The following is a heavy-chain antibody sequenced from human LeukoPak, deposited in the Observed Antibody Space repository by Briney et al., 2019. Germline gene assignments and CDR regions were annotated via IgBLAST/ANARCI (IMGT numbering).Heavy chain of an antibody. CDR2: TYPTGST. CDR3: AGYSSSWYQGYFDY. CDR1: GGSISNSY. V-gene: IGHV4-4*09. Sequence: PSETLSLICTVSGGSISNSYWSWLRQPPGKGLEWIGYTYPTGSTNYNPSLKSRVTISVEKSKNQISLKLSSVTAADTAVYYCAGYSSSWYQGYFDYWGQGTLVTVSS. D-gene: IGHD6-13*01. J-gene: IGHJ4*02.